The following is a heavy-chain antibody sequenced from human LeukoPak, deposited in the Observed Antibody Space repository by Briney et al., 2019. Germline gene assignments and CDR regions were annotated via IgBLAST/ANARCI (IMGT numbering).Heavy chain of an antibody. Sequence: GGSLRLSCAASGFTFSSYGMHWVRQAPGKGLEWVAFIRYDGSNKYYADSVKGRFTISGENSKKTVHLQMNSLRAEDTAVYYCAKVAFSQGYSSGPGDYFDYWGQGTLVTVSS. J-gene: IGHJ4*02. D-gene: IGHD6-19*01. CDR3: AKVAFSQGYSSGPGDYFDY. V-gene: IGHV3-30*02. CDR1: GFTFSSYG. CDR2: IRYDGSNK.